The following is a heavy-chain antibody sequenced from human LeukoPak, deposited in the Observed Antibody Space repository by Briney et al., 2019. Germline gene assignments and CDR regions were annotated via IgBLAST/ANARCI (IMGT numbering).Heavy chain of an antibody. D-gene: IGHD3-22*01. Sequence: GGSLRLSCAASGFTFSSYSMNWVRQAPGKGLEWVSSISSSSSYIYYADSVKGRFTISRDNAKNSLYLQMNSLRAEDTAVYYCAKRIRRYYYDSSGDWYFDLWGRGTLVTVSS. CDR2: ISSSSSYI. CDR1: GFTFSSYS. V-gene: IGHV3-21*01. J-gene: IGHJ2*01. CDR3: AKRIRRYYYDSSGDWYFDL.